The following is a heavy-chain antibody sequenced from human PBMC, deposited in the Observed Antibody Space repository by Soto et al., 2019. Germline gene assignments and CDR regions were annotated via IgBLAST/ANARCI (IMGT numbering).Heavy chain of an antibody. V-gene: IGHV4-4*02. J-gene: IGHJ5*02. D-gene: IGHD3-22*01. CDR3: ARLITMIVVVITSPMGWFDP. CDR1: GDSIISTNW. CDR2: IHHGGNI. Sequence: PXETLSLTCAVSGDSIISTNWWHWVRQSPDKGLEWIGEIHHGGNINYNPSLKSRVTISVDTSKNQFSLKLSSVTAADTAVYYCARLITMIVVVITSPMGWFDPWGQGTLVTVSS.